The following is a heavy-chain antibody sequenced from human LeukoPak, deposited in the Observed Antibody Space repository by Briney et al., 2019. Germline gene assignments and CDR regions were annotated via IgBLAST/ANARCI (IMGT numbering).Heavy chain of an antibody. D-gene: IGHD6-19*01. Sequence: ASVKVSCKASGYTFTSYYMHWVRQAPGQGLEWMGIINPSGGSTSYAQKFQGRVTMTRDMSTSTDYMELSSLRSEDTAVYYCARREQWLVGDDYWGQGTLVTVSS. CDR3: ARREQWLVGDDY. CDR2: INPSGGST. CDR1: GYTFTSYY. V-gene: IGHV1-46*01. J-gene: IGHJ4*02.